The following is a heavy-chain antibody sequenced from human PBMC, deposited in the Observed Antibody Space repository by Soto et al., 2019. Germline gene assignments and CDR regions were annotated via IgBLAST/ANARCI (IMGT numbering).Heavy chain of an antibody. V-gene: IGHV3-30-3*01. CDR3: GKGIYDIGLGGIDY. Sequence: GGSLGLSCAASGFTFSSYAMHWVRQAPGKGLEWVAVISYDGSNKYYADSVKGRFTISRDNSKNTLYLQMNSLRAEDTAVYYCGKGIYDIGLGGIDYWGQGTLVTVSS. CDR2: ISYDGSNK. J-gene: IGHJ4*02. D-gene: IGHD3-22*01. CDR1: GFTFSSYA.